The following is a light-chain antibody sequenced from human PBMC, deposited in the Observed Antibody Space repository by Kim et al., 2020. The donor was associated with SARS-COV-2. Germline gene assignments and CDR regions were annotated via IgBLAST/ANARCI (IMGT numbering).Light chain of an antibody. J-gene: IGLJ2*01. V-gene: IGLV2-11*01. Sequence: PGKSFTISCTRTSSNVGVYHYISWYQEHPGKAPNLIIYDVTTRPSGVPDRFSGSKSGNTASLTISGLQAEDEADYYCCSYAGSYVVFGGGTQLTVL. CDR1: SSNVGVYHY. CDR2: DVT. CDR3: CSYAGSYVV.